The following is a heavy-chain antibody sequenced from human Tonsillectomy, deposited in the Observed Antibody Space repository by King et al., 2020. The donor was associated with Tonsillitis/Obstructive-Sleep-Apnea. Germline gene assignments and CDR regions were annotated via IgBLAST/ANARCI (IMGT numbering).Heavy chain of an antibody. CDR1: GGSISSYY. Sequence: QLQESGPGLVKPSETLSLTCTVSGGSISSYYWSWIRQPLGKGLEWIGYIYYSGSTNYNPSLKNRVTISVDTSKNQFSLKLSSVTAADTAVYYCARHGGYYDSSGYYYVVWFDPWGQGTLVTVSS. D-gene: IGHD3-22*01. CDR2: IYYSGST. J-gene: IGHJ5*02. V-gene: IGHV4-59*08. CDR3: ARHGGYYDSSGYYYVVWFDP.